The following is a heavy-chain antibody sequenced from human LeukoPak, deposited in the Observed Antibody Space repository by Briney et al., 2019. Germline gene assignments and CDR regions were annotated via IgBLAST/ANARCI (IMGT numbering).Heavy chain of an antibody. D-gene: IGHD3-3*01. V-gene: IGHV3-11*04. CDR1: GFTFSDYY. CDR3: ARMTSYYDFWSGYERSYFDY. J-gene: IGHJ4*02. Sequence: NPGGSLRLSCAASGFTFSDYYMSWIRQAPGKGLEWVSYISSSGSTIYYAYSVKGRFNISRDNAKNSLNMQRNSLRAEDTAVYYRARMTSYYDFWSGYERSYFDYWGQGTLVTVSS. CDR2: ISSSGSTI.